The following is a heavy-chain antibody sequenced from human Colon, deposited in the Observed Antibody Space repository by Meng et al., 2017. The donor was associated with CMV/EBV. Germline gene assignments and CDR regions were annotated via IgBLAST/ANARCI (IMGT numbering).Heavy chain of an antibody. CDR2: ISHDGAKK. D-gene: IGHD4-11*01. CDR1: TFMLGSYS. Sequence: GGSLRLSCAASTFMLGSYSMTWVRQAPGKGLEWVAIISHDGAKKYYAASVKGRFTISRDNSQNTVNVQMNSLRGDDTAVYYCARASNSSFDPWGQGTLVTVSS. J-gene: IGHJ5*02. CDR3: ARASNSSFDP. V-gene: IGHV3-30*04.